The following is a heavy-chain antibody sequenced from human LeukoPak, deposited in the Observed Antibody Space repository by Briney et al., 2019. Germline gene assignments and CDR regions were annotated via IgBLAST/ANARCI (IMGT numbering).Heavy chain of an antibody. J-gene: IGHJ5*02. D-gene: IGHD6-13*01. V-gene: IGHV4-34*01. CDR3: ARHVIAAAGFNWFDP. Sequence: SETLSLTCAVYGGSFSGYYWSWIRQPPGKGLEWIGGINYSRSTNYNPSLKSRVTISVDTSKNQFSLKLSSVTAADTAVYYCARHVIAAAGFNWFDPWGQGTLVTVSS. CDR2: INYSRST. CDR1: GGSFSGYY.